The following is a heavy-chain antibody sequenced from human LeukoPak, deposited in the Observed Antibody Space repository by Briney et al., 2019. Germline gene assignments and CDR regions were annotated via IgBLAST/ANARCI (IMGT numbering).Heavy chain of an antibody. J-gene: IGHJ4*02. CDR2: ISYDGSNQ. CDR3: VKPDFSGGDSQRPRFFDY. Sequence: PGKSLRLSCAASGFTFSSYGMHWVRQAPGKGLEWVAVISYDGSNQYYADSVKGRFTISRDNSKNTLYLQMNSLRAEDTAVYYCVKPDFSGGDSQRPRFFDYWGQGTLVTVSS. V-gene: IGHV3-30*18. D-gene: IGHD2-21*02. CDR1: GFTFSSYG.